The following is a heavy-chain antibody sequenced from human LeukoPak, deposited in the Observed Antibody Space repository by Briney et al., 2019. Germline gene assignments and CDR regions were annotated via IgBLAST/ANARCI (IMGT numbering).Heavy chain of an antibody. CDR1: GYSISSGYY. D-gene: IGHD6-6*01. J-gene: IGHJ4*02. CDR2: IYHSGST. V-gene: IGHV4-38-2*02. CDR3: ARSPRRGIVPRATNYYFDY. Sequence: SETLSLTCTVSGYSISSGYYWGWIRQPPGKGLEWIGSIYHSGSTYYNPSLKSRVTISVDTSKNQFSLKLSSVTAADTAVYYCARSPRRGIVPRATNYYFDYWGQGTLVTVPS.